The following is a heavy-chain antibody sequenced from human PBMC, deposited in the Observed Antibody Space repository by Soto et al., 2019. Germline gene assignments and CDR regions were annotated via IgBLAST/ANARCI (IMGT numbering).Heavy chain of an antibody. V-gene: IGHV3-33*01. CDR3: ARDHRRGYSYGYLDY. CDR1: GFTFSSYG. Sequence: PGGSLRLSCAASGFTFSSYGMHWVRQAPGKGLEWVAVIWYDGSNKYYADSVKGRFTISRDNSKNTLYLQMNSLRAEDTAVYYCARDHRRGYSYGYLDYWGQGTLVTVSS. J-gene: IGHJ4*02. CDR2: IWYDGSNK. D-gene: IGHD5-18*01.